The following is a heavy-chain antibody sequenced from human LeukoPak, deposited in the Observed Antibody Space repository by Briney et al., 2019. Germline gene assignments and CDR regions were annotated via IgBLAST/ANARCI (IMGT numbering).Heavy chain of an antibody. CDR1: NFTFSRYS. J-gene: IGHJ4*02. CDR3: AKGLVGDDY. CDR2: ISSGNTYI. V-gene: IGHV3-21*04. Sequence: GGSLRLSCAASNFTFSRYSMNWVRQAPGKGLEWVSSISSGNTYIYYADSVKGRFTISRDNAKNSLYLQMNSLRAEDTAVYYCAKGLVGDDYWGQGTLVTVSS. D-gene: IGHD2-2*01.